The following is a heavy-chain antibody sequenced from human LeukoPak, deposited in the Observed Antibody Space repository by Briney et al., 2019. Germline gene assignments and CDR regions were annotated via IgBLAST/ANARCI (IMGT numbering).Heavy chain of an antibody. CDR3: AKVPWVGTIT. CDR1: GFTLSDYA. Sequence: GGSLRLSCAASGFTLSDYAMNWVRQAPGEGLEWLSAISGSDGHTFYADSVKGRFTLSRDNSKNTLYLQMNNLRADDTAMYYCAKVPWVGTITWGQGTLVIVSS. CDR2: ISGSDGHT. D-gene: IGHD1-26*01. V-gene: IGHV3-23*01. J-gene: IGHJ4*02.